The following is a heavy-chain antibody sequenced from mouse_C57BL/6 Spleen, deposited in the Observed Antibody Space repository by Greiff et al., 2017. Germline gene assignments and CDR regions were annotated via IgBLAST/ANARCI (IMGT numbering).Heavy chain of an antibody. D-gene: IGHD1-1*01. V-gene: IGHV10-1*01. CDR3: VSGYYGSLDY. CDR1: GFSFNTYA. CDR2: IRSKSNNYAT. J-gene: IGHJ2*01. Sequence: EVKVVESGGGLVQPKGSLKLSCAASGFSFNTYAMNWVRQAPGKGLEWVARIRSKSNNYATYYADSVKDRFTISRDDSESMLYLQMNNLKTEDTAMYYCVSGYYGSLDYWGQGTTLTVSS.